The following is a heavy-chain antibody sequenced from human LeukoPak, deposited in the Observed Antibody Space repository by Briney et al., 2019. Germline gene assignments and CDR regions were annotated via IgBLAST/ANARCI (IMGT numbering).Heavy chain of an antibody. V-gene: IGHV3-23*01. CDR1: GFTVGNNY. J-gene: IGHJ4*02. CDR3: ARDRYYDSSGYCSYLDY. CDR2: ISGRGGST. D-gene: IGHD3-22*01. Sequence: PGGSLRLSCAASGFTVGNNYMSWVRQAPGKGLEWISGISGRGGSTYYIDSVKGRFTISRDNSKNTLFLLMNSLRAEDTAVYYCARDRYYDSSGYCSYLDYWGQGTLVTVSS.